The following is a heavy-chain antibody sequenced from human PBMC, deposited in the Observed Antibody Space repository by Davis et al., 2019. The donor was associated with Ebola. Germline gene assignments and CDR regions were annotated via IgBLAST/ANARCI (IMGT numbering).Heavy chain of an antibody. V-gene: IGHV3-48*04. Sequence: GESLKISCAASGFTFSSYSMNWVRQAPGKGLEWVSYISSSSSTIYYADSVKGRFTISRGNAKNSLYLQMNSLRAEDTAVYYCARDQSTKGNDYWGQGTLVTVSS. D-gene: IGHD2-8*01. CDR1: GFTFSSYS. CDR3: ARDQSTKGNDY. J-gene: IGHJ4*02. CDR2: ISSSSSTI.